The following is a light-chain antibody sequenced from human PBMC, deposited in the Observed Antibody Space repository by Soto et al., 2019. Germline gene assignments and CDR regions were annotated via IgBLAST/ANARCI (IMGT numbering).Light chain of an antibody. J-gene: IGKJ5*01. Sequence: DIQMTQSPSSLSASVVDRVTITCRASQGISNYVAWFQQKPGKAPKSLIYAASSLRSGVPSKFTGSGSGTDFTLTISNLQPEDSATYYCQHYNTYPITFGQGTRLEI. CDR3: QHYNTYPIT. V-gene: IGKV1-16*02. CDR1: QGISNY. CDR2: AAS.